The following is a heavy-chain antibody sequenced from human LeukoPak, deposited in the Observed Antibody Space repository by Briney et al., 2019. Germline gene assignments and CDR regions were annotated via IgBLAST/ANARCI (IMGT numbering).Heavy chain of an antibody. CDR1: GDSVSSNRVT. J-gene: IGHJ4*02. Sequence: SQTLSLTCAISGDSVSSNRVTWNWIRQSPSRGLEWLGRTYYRSKWSNDYSESVKSRITISPDTSKNQFSLQLKSVTPEDTAVYYCARVSGGVCEYWGQGTLVTVSS. CDR3: ARVSGGVCEY. V-gene: IGHV6-1*01. D-gene: IGHD2-8*02. CDR2: TYYRSKWSN.